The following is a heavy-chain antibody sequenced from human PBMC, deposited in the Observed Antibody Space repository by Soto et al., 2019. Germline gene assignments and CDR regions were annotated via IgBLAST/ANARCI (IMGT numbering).Heavy chain of an antibody. J-gene: IGHJ3*02. CDR3: ATVVTSSGWYRAFDI. D-gene: IGHD6-19*01. CDR2: FDPEDGET. V-gene: IGHV1-24*01. CDR1: GYTLTELS. Sequence: EASVKVSCKVSGYTLTELSMHWVRQAPGKGLEWMGGFDPEDGETIYAQKFQGRVTMTEDTSTDTAYMELSSLRSEDTAVYYCATVVTSSGWYRAFDIWGQGTMVTVSS.